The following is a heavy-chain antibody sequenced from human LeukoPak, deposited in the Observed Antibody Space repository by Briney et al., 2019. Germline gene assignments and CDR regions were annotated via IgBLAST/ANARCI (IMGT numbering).Heavy chain of an antibody. CDR2: INPNSGGT. Sequence: ASVKVSCKASGYTFTGYYIHWVRQAPGQGLEWMGWINPNSGGTNYALKFQGWVTMTRDTSISTAYMELSRLRSDDTAVYYCARRASIFGVVIIPPLGYWGQGTLVTVSS. D-gene: IGHD3-3*01. J-gene: IGHJ4*02. CDR3: ARRASIFGVVIIPPLGY. CDR1: GYTFTGYY. V-gene: IGHV1-2*04.